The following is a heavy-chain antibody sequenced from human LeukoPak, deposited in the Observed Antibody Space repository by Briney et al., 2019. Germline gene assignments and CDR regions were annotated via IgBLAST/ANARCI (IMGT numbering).Heavy chain of an antibody. V-gene: IGHV3-30*02. J-gene: IGHJ4*02. CDR2: IRYDGSNK. CDR3: AKEMGTAMVTIDY. Sequence: PGGSLRLSSAASGFTFSSYGMHWVRQAPGKGLEWVAFIRYDGSNKYYADSVKGRFTISRDNSKNTLYLQMNSLRAEDTAVYYCAKEMGTAMVTIDYWGQGTLVTVSS. D-gene: IGHD5-18*01. CDR1: GFTFSSYG.